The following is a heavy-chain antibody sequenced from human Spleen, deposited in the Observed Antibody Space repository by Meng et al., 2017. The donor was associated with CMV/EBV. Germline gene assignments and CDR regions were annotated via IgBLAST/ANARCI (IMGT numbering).Heavy chain of an antibody. D-gene: IGHD6-19*01. CDR1: GGSISSTSYY. J-gene: IGHJ5*02. V-gene: IGHV4-39*07. Sequence: SETLSLTCTVSGGSISSTSYYWGWIRQPPGKGLEWIAIIYYSGSTHYNPSLKSRVTISVDTSKNQFSLKLSSVTAADTAVYYCARVGGSGSNRWFDPWGQGTLVTVSS. CDR2: IYYSGST. CDR3: ARVGGSGSNRWFDP.